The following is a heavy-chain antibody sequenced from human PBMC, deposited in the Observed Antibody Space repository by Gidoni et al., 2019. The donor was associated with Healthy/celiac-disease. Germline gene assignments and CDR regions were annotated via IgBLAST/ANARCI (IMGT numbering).Heavy chain of an antibody. V-gene: IGHV3-30-3*01. J-gene: IGHJ5*02. D-gene: IGHD2-15*01. CDR3: ARDLLGGYCSGGSCYSGWFDP. CDR2: ISYDGSNK. Sequence: QVQLVESGGGGVQPGRSLRPSCEASGFTFSLYAMHWVRQAPGKGLECVAVISYDGSNKYYADSVKGRFTISRDNSKNTLYLQMNSLRAEDTAVYYCARDLLGGYCSGGSCYSGWFDPWGQGTLVTVSS. CDR1: GFTFSLYA.